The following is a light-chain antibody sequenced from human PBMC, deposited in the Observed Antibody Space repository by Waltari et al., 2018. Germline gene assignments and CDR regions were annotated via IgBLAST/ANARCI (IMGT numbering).Light chain of an antibody. V-gene: IGKV3-15*01. CDR2: AAS. Sequence: EIVMTQSPPTLSVSPGERPTLSCRVSQRVSSKLAWYQQRPCQAPRLLIYAASTRTTGIPARISGSGSGTDFTLTISSLQSEDFAVYYCQQYNNWPLPFGGGTKVEIK. CDR3: QQYNNWPLP. CDR1: QRVSSK. J-gene: IGKJ4*01.